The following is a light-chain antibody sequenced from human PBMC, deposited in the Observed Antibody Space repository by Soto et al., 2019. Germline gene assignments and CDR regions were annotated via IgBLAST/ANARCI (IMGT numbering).Light chain of an antibody. J-gene: IGKJ4*01. Sequence: EVVMTQSPATVSVSPGERTSLSCRASQSVGTNLGWYQQKPGQAPSLLISKTSISATGVPARFSGSGSGTEFTLTISSLQSEDFAVYYCQQYANWPLTFGGGTKVDIK. CDR3: QQYANWPLT. CDR2: KTS. CDR1: QSVGTN. V-gene: IGKV3-15*01.